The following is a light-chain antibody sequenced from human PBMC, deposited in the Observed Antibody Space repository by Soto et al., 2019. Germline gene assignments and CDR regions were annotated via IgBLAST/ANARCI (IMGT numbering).Light chain of an antibody. CDR1: RSNIGSNT. CDR2: SNN. CDR3: ATWDDSLNDHVV. J-gene: IGLJ2*01. Sequence: QSVLTQPPSESGTPGQRVTISCSGSRSNIGSNTVNWCQQLPGTAPKFLIYSNNQRPSGVPKRFSGSKSGTSASLAISGLQSEDEADYYCATWDDSLNDHVVFGGGTKLTVL. V-gene: IGLV1-44*01.